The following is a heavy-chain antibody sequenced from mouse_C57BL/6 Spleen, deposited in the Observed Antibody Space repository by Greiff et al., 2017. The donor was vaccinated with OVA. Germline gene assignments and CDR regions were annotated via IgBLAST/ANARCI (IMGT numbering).Heavy chain of an antibody. CDR3: ARNRYGNYGEYYFDY. Sequence: VQLQQSGPELVKPGASVKMSCKASGYTFTDYNMHWVKQSHGKSLEWIGYINPNNGGTSYNQKFKGKATLTVNKSSSTAYMELRSLTSEDSAVYYCARNRYGNYGEYYFDYWGQGTTLTVSS. J-gene: IGHJ2*01. CDR2: INPNNGGT. D-gene: IGHD2-10*02. V-gene: IGHV1-22*01. CDR1: GYTFTDYN.